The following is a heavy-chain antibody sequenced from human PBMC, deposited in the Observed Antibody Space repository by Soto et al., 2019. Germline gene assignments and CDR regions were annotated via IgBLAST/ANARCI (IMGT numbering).Heavy chain of an antibody. J-gene: IGHJ5*02. CDR3: ARVNRVGIRFLEWLSDQGWFDP. V-gene: IGHV3-7*01. D-gene: IGHD3-3*01. CDR1: GFTFSSYW. Sequence: GGSLRLSCAASGFTFSSYWMSWVRQAPGKGMEWVANIKQDGSEKYYVDSVKGRVTITRDTSASTSYMELSSLRSEDTAVYYCARVNRVGIRFLEWLSDQGWFDPWGQGTLVTVSS. CDR2: IKQDGSEK.